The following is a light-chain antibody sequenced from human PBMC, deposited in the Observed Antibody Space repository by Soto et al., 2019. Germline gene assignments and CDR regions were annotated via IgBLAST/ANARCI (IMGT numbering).Light chain of an antibody. J-gene: IGKJ1*01. Sequence: DIQLTQSPSFLSASVGDRVAITCRASQGISSYLAWYQQKPGKAPKLLIYAASTLQSGVPSRFSGSGSGTEFTLTISSLQPEDFGTYYCQQYNSFAWTFGQGTKVDI. CDR3: QQYNSFAWT. CDR2: AAS. V-gene: IGKV1-9*01. CDR1: QGISSY.